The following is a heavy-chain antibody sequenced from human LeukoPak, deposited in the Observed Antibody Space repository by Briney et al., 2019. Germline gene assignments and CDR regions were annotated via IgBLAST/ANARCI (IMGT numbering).Heavy chain of an antibody. CDR3: ARGENGDYYYYYGMDV. J-gene: IGHJ6*02. Sequence: EASVKVSCKASGYTFTSYGISWVRQAPGQGLEWMGWINPNSGGTNYAQNFQGRVTMTRDTSISTAYMELSRLRSDDTAVYYCARGENGDYYYYYGMDVWGQGTTVTVSS. D-gene: IGHD4-17*01. V-gene: IGHV1-2*02. CDR1: GYTFTSYG. CDR2: INPNSGGT.